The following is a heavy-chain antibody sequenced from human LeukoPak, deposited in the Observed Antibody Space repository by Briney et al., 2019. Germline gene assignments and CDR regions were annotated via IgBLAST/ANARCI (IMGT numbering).Heavy chain of an antibody. J-gene: IGHJ1*01. CDR2: IDFTSRYI. CDR3: ATPAAGPGAEYSLY. D-gene: IGHD6-13*01. CDR1: GFTFISYS. Sequence: GSLRLSCAASGFTFISYSMNWVRQAPGKGLEGVSSIDFTSRYIYNADSVKGRFTTSRDNAKNSLDLQMNSLKVEDTAVYYCATPAAGPGAEYSLYWGQGTLVIVSS. V-gene: IGHV3-21*01.